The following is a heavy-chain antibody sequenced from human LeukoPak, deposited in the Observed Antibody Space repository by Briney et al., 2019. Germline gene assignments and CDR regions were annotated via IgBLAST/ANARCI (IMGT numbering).Heavy chain of an antibody. CDR1: GFTFSSYA. D-gene: IGHD3-10*01. CDR2: IYSGGST. Sequence: GGSLRLSCAASGFTFSSYAMSWVRQAPGKGLEWVSVIYSGGSTYYADSVKGRFTISRDNSKNTLYLQMNSLRAEDTAVYYCARILLWFGELSWAFDIWGQGTMVTVSS. CDR3: ARILLWFGELSWAFDI. V-gene: IGHV3-53*01. J-gene: IGHJ3*02.